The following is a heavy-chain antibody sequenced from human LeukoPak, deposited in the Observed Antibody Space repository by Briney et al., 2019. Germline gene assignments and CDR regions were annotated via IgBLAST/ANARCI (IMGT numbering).Heavy chain of an antibody. CDR1: GFTFSKYW. V-gene: IGHV3-74*01. CDR2: IYSDGTGT. Sequence: GGSLRLSCAASGFTFSKYWMHWVRQAPGKGLVWVSRIYSDGTGTVYADSVRGRFSISRDNSRNTLSLQTSSLRAEDTAVYYCAKARSLTCGGDCYQIDYWGQGTLVIVSS. D-gene: IGHD2-21*02. CDR3: AKARSLTCGGDCYQIDY. J-gene: IGHJ4*02.